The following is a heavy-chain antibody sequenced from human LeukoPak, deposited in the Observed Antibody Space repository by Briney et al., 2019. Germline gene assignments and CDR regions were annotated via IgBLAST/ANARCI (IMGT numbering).Heavy chain of an antibody. CDR2: MNPNCGNT. J-gene: IGHJ5*02. Sequence: ASVKASCKASGYTFTSYDIYWVRQATGQGLEWMGWMNPNCGNTGYAQKFQGRVAMTRNTSISTAYMELSSLRSEDTAVYYCAISITMVSEPNWFDPWGQGTLVTVSS. CDR1: GYTFTSYD. CDR3: AISITMVSEPNWFDP. V-gene: IGHV1-8*01. D-gene: IGHD3-10*01.